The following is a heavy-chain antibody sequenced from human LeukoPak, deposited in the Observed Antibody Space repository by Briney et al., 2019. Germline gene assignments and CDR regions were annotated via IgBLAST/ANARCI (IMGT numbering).Heavy chain of an antibody. CDR2: ISAYNGNT. V-gene: IGHV1-18*01. CDR3: ARGPSREDYVWGSYPLDAFDI. CDR1: GYTFISYG. D-gene: IGHD3-16*02. J-gene: IGHJ3*02. Sequence: ASVKVSCMVSGYTFISYGISWVRQAPGQGLEWMGWISAYNGNTNYAQNLQGRVTMTTDTSTSTTYMKQRSLRSNDTAVYYCARGPSREDYVWGSYPLDAFDIWGQGTMVTVSS.